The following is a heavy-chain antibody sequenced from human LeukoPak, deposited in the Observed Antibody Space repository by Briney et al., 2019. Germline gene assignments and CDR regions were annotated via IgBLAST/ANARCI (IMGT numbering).Heavy chain of an antibody. CDR2: IYYSGST. D-gene: IGHD3-10*01. V-gene: IGHV4-59*08. CDR1: GGSISSYY. J-gene: IGHJ4*02. Sequence: PSETLSLTCTVSGGSISSYYWSWIRQPPGKGLEWIGYIYYSGSTNYNPSLKSRVTISVGTSKNQFSLKLSSVTAADTAVYYCARGLGVRSFFDYWGQGTLVTVSS. CDR3: ARGLGVRSFFDY.